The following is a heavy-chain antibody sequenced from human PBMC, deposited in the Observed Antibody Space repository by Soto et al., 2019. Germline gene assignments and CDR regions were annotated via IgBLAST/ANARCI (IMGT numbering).Heavy chain of an antibody. CDR2: ISYDGSNK. CDR3: ARDRSSSFWGLLPKLDAIDI. CDR1: GFTFSTYA. J-gene: IGHJ3*02. D-gene: IGHD3-22*01. Sequence: GGSLRLSCAASGFTFSTYAMAWVRQAPGKGLEWVAVISYDGSNKYYADSVKGRFTISRDNSKNTLYLQMNSLRAEDTAVYYCARDRSSSFWGLLPKLDAIDIWGQGTMVTVSS. V-gene: IGHV3-30-3*01.